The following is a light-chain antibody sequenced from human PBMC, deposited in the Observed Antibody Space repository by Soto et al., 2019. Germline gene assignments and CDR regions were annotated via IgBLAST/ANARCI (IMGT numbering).Light chain of an antibody. CDR1: SSDVGLYNY. CDR2: EVT. V-gene: IGLV2-8*01. CDR3: SSYTGGNPSYV. Sequence: QSALTQPRSVSGSVGQSVTISCTGASSDVGLYNYVSWYQQHPGKAPKLLIYEVTIRPSGVSDRFSGSKSGNTASLTVSGLXAEDEADYYCSSYTGGNPSYVFGTGTKVTVL. J-gene: IGLJ1*01.